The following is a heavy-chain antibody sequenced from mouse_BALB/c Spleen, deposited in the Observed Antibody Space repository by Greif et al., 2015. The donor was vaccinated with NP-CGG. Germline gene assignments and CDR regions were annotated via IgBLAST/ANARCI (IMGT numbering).Heavy chain of an antibody. CDR3: ARDYYGSFDY. V-gene: IGHV7-1*02. Sequence: EVMLVEAGGGLVQPGGSLRLSCATSGFAFSDFYMEWVRQPPGKRLEWIAASRNKANDYTTEYSASVKGRFIVSRDTSQSILYLQMNALRAEDTATYYCARDYYGSFDYWGQGTTLTVSS. CDR2: SRNKANDYTT. CDR1: GFAFSDFY. D-gene: IGHD1-1*01. J-gene: IGHJ2*01.